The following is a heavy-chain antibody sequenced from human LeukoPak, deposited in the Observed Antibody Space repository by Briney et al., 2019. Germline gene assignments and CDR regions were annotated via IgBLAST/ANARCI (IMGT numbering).Heavy chain of an antibody. J-gene: IGHJ4*02. V-gene: IGHV3-74*01. Sequence: PGGSLRLSCAASGFTFSSYWMHWVRQAPGKGLVWVSRINTDGSSTSYADSVKGRFTISRDNSKNTLYLQMNSQRAEDTAVYYCARGLLSTGNTFDYWGQGTLVTVSS. CDR2: INTDGSST. CDR1: GFTFSSYW. CDR3: ARGLLSTGNTFDY. D-gene: IGHD2-2*01.